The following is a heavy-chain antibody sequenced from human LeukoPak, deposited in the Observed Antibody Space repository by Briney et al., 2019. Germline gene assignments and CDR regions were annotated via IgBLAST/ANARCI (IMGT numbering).Heavy chain of an antibody. J-gene: IGHJ3*02. CDR2: VYTSGST. CDR1: GGSISSDSYY. Sequence: PSETLSLTCTVSGGSISSDSYYWTWIRQPAGKGLEWIGRVYTSGSTDFNPSLKSRVSISLDTSKNQFSLSLSSVTAAETAVYYCVRELGLRGNRGNDAFDIWGQGTMVTVSS. CDR3: VRELGLRGNRGNDAFDI. D-gene: IGHD1/OR15-1a*01. V-gene: IGHV4-61*02.